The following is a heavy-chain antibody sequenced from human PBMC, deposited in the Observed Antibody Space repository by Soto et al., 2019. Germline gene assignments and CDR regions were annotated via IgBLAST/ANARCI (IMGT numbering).Heavy chain of an antibody. D-gene: IGHD1-1*01. CDR3: VRDGTKTLRDWFDP. J-gene: IGHJ5*02. Sequence: SETLSLTCTVSGASISGFYWSWIRKSAGKGLEWIGHIYATGTTDYNPSLKSRVMMSVDTSKKQFSLKLRSVTAADTAVYYCVRDGTKTLRDWFDPWGQGISVTVSS. CDR1: GASISGFY. CDR2: IYATGTT. V-gene: IGHV4-4*07.